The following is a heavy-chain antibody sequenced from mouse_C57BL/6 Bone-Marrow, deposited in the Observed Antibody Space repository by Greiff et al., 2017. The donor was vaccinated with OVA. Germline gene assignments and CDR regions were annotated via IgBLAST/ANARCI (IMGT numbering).Heavy chain of an antibody. Sequence: QVQLQQSGAELVRPGASVKLSCKASGYTFTDYYINWVKQRPGQGLEWIARIYPGSGNTYYNEKFKGKATLTAEKSSSTAYMQLSSLTSEDSAVYFCARSRQLRLPPFDYWGQGTTLTVSS. CDR2: IYPGSGNT. J-gene: IGHJ2*01. CDR3: ARSRQLRLPPFDY. V-gene: IGHV1-76*01. D-gene: IGHD3-2*02. CDR1: GYTFTDYY.